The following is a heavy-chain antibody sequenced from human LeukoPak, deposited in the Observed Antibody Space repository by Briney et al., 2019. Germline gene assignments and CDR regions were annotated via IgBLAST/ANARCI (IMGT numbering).Heavy chain of an antibody. CDR1: GFSFSKYA. CDR3: VKDRTVAGTDARYYFDY. V-gene: IGHV3-33*06. Sequence: GGSLRLSCAASGFSFSKYAMHWVRQAPGKGLEWVAVMWFDGRQTFYADSVKGRFTISRDNSKNTLYLQMNSLRAEDTALYYCVKDRTVAGTDARYYFDYWGQGTLVTVSS. D-gene: IGHD6-19*01. CDR2: MWFDGRQT. J-gene: IGHJ4*02.